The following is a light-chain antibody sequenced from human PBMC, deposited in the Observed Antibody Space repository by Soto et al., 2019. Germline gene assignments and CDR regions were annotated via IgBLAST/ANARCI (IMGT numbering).Light chain of an antibody. CDR2: GAS. CDR1: QSVSSSY. CDR3: QPYGTPVPIT. V-gene: IGKV3-20*01. J-gene: IGKJ5*01. Sequence: EIVLTQSPGTLSLSPGERATLSCRASQSVSSSYLAWYQQKPGQAPRLLIYGASSRATGIPDRFSGSGSGTDFTLTISRLEPEYFAVFYCQPYGTPVPITFGHGTRLESK.